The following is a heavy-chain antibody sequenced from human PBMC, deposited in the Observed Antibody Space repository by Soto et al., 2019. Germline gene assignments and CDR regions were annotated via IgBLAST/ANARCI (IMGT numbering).Heavy chain of an antibody. J-gene: IGHJ5*02. CDR1: GGTFSSYA. V-gene: IGHV1-18*01. CDR2: ISANNGTT. CDR3: ARDILWFGEAHNWFDP. D-gene: IGHD3-10*01. Sequence: GASVKVSCKASGGTFSSYAISWVRQAPGQGLEWMGWISANNGTTNYAQKLQGRVTMTTDTSTSTAYMELRSLRSDDTAVYYCARDILWFGEAHNWFDPWGQGTLVTVSS.